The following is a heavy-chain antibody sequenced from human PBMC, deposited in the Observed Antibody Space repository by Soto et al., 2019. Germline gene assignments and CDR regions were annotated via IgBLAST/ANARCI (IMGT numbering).Heavy chain of an antibody. J-gene: IGHJ6*02. Sequence: PGGSLRLSCAASGFTFSSYSMNWVRQAPGKGLEWVSYISSSSSTIYYADSVKGRFTISRDNAKNSLYLQMNSLRDEDTAVYYCASDTAMVTYYGMDVWGQGTTVTVSS. V-gene: IGHV3-48*02. D-gene: IGHD5-18*01. CDR1: GFTFSSYS. CDR3: ASDTAMVTYYGMDV. CDR2: ISSSSSTI.